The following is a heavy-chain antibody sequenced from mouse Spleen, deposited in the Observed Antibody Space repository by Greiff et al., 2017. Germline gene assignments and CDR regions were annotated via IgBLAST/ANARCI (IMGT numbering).Heavy chain of an antibody. V-gene: IGHV5-16*01. Sequence: EVQLVESEGGLVQPGSSMKLSCTASGFTFSDYYMAWVRQVPEKGLEWVANINYDGSSTYYLDSLKSRFIISRDNAKNILYLQMSSLKSEDTATYYCARGGGDYYGSSYDYWGQGTTLTVSS. CDR1: GFTFSDYY. J-gene: IGHJ2*01. CDR2: INYDGSST. D-gene: IGHD1-1*01. CDR3: ARGGGDYYGSSYDY.